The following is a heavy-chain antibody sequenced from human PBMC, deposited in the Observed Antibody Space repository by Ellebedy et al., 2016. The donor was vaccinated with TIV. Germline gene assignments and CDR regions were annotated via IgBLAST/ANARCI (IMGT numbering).Heavy chain of an antibody. J-gene: IGHJ3*02. Sequence: GESLKISCAASGFEFSKYDMHWVRQGTGKGLEWLSVIGAAGATLYSGSVKGRFTSSRENAKKSFYLQMNSLRAEDTAVYYCARACTHANCGGVDGLDIWGQGTTVTVSS. V-gene: IGHV3-13*01. CDR3: ARACTHANCGGVDGLDI. D-gene: IGHD2-8*01. CDR1: GFEFSKYD. CDR2: IGAAGAT.